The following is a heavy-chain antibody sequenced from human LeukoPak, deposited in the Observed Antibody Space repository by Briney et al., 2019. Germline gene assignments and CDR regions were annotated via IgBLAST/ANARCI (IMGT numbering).Heavy chain of an antibody. CDR2: ISAYNGNT. D-gene: IGHD1-1*01. CDR1: GYTFTSYG. CDR3: ARELSWDWNEHFDY. Sequence: SVKVSCKASGYTFTSYGISWVRRAPGQGLEWMGWISAYNGNTNYAQKLQGRVTMTTDTSTSTAYMELRSLRSDDTAVYYCARELSWDWNEHFDYWGQGTLVTVSS. J-gene: IGHJ4*02. V-gene: IGHV1-18*01.